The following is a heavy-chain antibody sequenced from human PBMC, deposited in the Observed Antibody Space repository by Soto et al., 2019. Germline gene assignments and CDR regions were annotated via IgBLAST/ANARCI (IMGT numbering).Heavy chain of an antibody. CDR3: AKDLRDSRLKREGLGLVYYFDY. CDR2: ISGSGGST. Sequence: GGSLRLSCAASGFTFSSYAMSWVRQAPGKGLEWVSAISGSGGSTYYADSVKGRFTISRDNSKNTLYLQMNSLRAEDTAVYYCAKDLRDSRLKREGLGLVYYFDYWGQGTLVTVSS. CDR1: GFTFSSYA. J-gene: IGHJ4*02. V-gene: IGHV3-23*01. D-gene: IGHD6-19*01.